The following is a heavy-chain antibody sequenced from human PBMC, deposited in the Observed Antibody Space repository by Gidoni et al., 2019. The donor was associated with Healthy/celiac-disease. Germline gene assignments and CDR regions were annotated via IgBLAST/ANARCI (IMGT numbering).Heavy chain of an antibody. CDR1: GFTFSSYA. V-gene: IGHV3-23*04. D-gene: IGHD3-22*01. Sequence: EVQLVESGGGLVKPGGSLRLSCEASGFTFSSYAMSWVRQAPGRGLEWVSAISGSGGSTYYADSVKGRFTISRDNSKNTLYLQMNSLRAEDTAVYYCAKDGYDSSGYRAYFDYWGQGTLVTVSS. CDR2: ISGSGGST. CDR3: AKDGYDSSGYRAYFDY. J-gene: IGHJ4*02.